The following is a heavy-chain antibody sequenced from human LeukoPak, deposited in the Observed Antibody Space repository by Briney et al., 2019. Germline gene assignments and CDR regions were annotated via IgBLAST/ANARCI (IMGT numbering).Heavy chain of an antibody. J-gene: IGHJ3*02. CDR1: EYTWSSYE. V-gene: IGHV1-18*01. D-gene: IGHD3-3*01. CDR2: ISAYNGNT. Sequence: ALVRVCCKAAEYTWSSYEINRVGEATGQGLKWMRWISAYNGNTNYAQKLQGRVTMTTDTSTSTAYMELRSLRSDDTAVYYCARKYYDFWSGYPNDAFDIWGQGTMVTVSS. CDR3: ARKYYDFWSGYPNDAFDI.